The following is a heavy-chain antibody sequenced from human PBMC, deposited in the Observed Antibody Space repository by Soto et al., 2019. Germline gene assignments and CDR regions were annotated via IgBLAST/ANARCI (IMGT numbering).Heavy chain of an antibody. CDR3: ARAPHFWSGYSGGYGMDV. CDR1: GYTFTGYY. V-gene: IGHV1-2*04. D-gene: IGHD3-3*01. CDR2: INPNSGGT. Sequence: QVQRVQSGAEVKKPGASVKVSCKASGYTFTGYYMHWVRQAPGQGLEWMGWINPNSGGTNYAQKFQGWVTMTRDTSISTAYMELSRLRSDDTAVYYCARAPHFWSGYSGGYGMDVWGQGTTVTVSS. J-gene: IGHJ6*02.